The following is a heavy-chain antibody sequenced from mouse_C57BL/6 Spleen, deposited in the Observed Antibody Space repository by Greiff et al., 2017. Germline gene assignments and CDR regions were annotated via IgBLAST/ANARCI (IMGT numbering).Heavy chain of an antibody. CDR3: ARRGYDYDGAIAMDY. Sequence: EVQVVESGGGLVQPGGSLKLSCAASGFTFSDYYMYWVRQTPEKRLEWVAYISNGGGSTYYPDTVKGRFTISRDNAKNTLYLQMSRLKSEDTAMYYCARRGYDYDGAIAMDYWGQGTSVTVSS. CDR1: GFTFSDYY. J-gene: IGHJ4*01. CDR2: ISNGGGST. V-gene: IGHV5-12*01. D-gene: IGHD2-4*01.